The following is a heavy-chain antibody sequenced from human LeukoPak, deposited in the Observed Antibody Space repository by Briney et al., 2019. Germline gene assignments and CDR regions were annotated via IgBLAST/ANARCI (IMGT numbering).Heavy chain of an antibody. Sequence: GGSLRLSCAASGLTVSTNYMSWVRQAPGKGLEWVSSISSSSTYIYYADSVKGRFAISRDNAKNSLYLQMNSLRAEDTAVYYCARDLERVGAFDYWGQGTLVTVSS. D-gene: IGHD1-1*01. CDR2: ISSSSTYI. CDR3: ARDLERVGAFDY. J-gene: IGHJ4*02. V-gene: IGHV3-21*01. CDR1: GLTVSTNY.